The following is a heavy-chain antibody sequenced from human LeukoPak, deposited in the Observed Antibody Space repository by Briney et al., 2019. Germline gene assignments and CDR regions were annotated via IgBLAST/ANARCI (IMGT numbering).Heavy chain of an antibody. J-gene: IGHJ4*02. CDR1: GGSISSYY. D-gene: IGHD6-19*01. CDR3: ARMISSGSMAIVY. V-gene: IGHV4-59*01. CDR2: IYYSGST. Sequence: SETLSLTCTVAGGSISSYYWSWIRQPPGKGLEWIGYIYYSGSTNYNPSLKSRVIISVDMSKNQFSLKLSSVTAADTAVYYCARMISSGSMAIVYWGQGTLVTVSS.